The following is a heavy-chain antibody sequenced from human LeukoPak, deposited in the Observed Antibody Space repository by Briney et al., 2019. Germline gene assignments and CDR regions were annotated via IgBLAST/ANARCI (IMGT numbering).Heavy chain of an antibody. D-gene: IGHD2-2*01. V-gene: IGHV4-34*01. J-gene: IGHJ4*02. CDR3: ARLVPAAMSESFDY. Sequence: PSETLSLTCAVYGGSFSGYYWSWIRQPPGKGLEWIGEINHSGSTNYNPSLKSRVTISVDTSKNQFSLKLSSVTAADTAVYYCARLVPAAMSESFDYWGQRTLGTVSS. CDR2: INHSGST. CDR1: GGSFSGYY.